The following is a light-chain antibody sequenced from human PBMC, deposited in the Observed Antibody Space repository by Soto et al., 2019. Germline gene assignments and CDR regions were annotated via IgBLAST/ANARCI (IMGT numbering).Light chain of an antibody. Sequence: DIQMTQSPSSLSASVGDRVTITCQASQDISNYLNWYQQKPGKAPKLLIYDASSLESGVPSRFSGSESGTDFTLTISSLQPEDFATYYCQQSRAFGQGTKVDIK. V-gene: IGKV1-39*01. CDR3: QQSRA. CDR1: QDISNY. J-gene: IGKJ1*01. CDR2: DAS.